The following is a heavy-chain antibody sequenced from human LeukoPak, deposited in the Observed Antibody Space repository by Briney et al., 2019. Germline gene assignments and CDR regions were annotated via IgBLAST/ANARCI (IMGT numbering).Heavy chain of an antibody. J-gene: IGHJ4*02. D-gene: IGHD3-10*01. Sequence: SETLSLTCTVSGGSISSYYWSWIRQPPGKGLEWIGYIYYSGSTNYNPSLKSRVTISVDTSKNQFSLKLSSVTAADTAVYYCARSPVLLWFGEGHFDYWGQGTLVTASS. CDR3: ARSPVLLWFGEGHFDY. CDR2: IYYSGST. V-gene: IGHV4-59*01. CDR1: GGSISSYY.